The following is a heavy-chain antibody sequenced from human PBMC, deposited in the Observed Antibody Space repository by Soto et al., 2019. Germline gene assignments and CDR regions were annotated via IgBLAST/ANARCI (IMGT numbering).Heavy chain of an antibody. Sequence: QVQLVESGGGVVQPGRSLRLSCAASGFTFSSYGMHWVRQAPGKGLEWVAVISYDGSNKYYADSVKGRFTISRDNSKNTLYLQMNSLRAEDTAVYYCAKDLRYCSGGSCLPHWGQGTLVTVSS. V-gene: IGHV3-30*18. D-gene: IGHD2-15*01. CDR2: ISYDGSNK. CDR1: GFTFSSYG. J-gene: IGHJ4*02. CDR3: AKDLRYCSGGSCLPH.